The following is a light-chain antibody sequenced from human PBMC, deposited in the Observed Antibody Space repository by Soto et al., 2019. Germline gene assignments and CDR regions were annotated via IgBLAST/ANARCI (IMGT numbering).Light chain of an antibody. J-gene: IGKJ3*01. V-gene: IGKV1-27*01. Sequence: DIQMSQSPTSLSASVGDRETITCRASQDSRNCVAWYQQKPGKAPKLLIYASSTLQSGVPSRFSGSGAGADFALALHGLRPEDVATHSCRKYNSVPGFGPGTKVEI. CDR1: QDSRNC. CDR3: RKYNSVPG. CDR2: ASS.